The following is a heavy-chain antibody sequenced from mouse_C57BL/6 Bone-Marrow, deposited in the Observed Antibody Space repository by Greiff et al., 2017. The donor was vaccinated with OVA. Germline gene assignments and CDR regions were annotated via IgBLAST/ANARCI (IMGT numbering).Heavy chain of an antibody. CDR2: ISNLADSI. CDR3: ARRGHYYWCFDV. Sequence: EVKLVESGGGLVQPGGSLKLSCAASGFTFSDYGMAWVRQAPRKGPEWVAFISNLADSIYYADTVTGRFTISSENAKNTLYLEMNSLRSEDTAMYYCARRGHYYWCFDVWGTGTTLTVSS. D-gene: IGHD1-2*01. CDR1: GFTFSDYG. V-gene: IGHV5-15*04. J-gene: IGHJ1*03.